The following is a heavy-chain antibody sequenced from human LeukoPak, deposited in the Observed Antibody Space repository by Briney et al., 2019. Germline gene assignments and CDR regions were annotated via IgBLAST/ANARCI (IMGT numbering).Heavy chain of an antibody. V-gene: IGHV3-23*01. Sequence: GGSLRLSCAASGFTFSSYAMSWVRQAPGKGLEWVSAISGSGGSTYYADSVKGRFTISRDNSKNTLYLQMNSLRAEDTAVYYCAKDRGRYYDFWSGYFDYWGQGTLVTVSS. CDR2: ISGSGGST. CDR1: GFTFSSYA. D-gene: IGHD3-3*01. J-gene: IGHJ4*02. CDR3: AKDRGRYYDFWSGYFDY.